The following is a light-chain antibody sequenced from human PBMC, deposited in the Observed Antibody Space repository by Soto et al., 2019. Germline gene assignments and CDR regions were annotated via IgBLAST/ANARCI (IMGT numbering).Light chain of an antibody. V-gene: IGLV1-47*01. CDR1: TSNIGSNY. CDR2: RNN. Sequence: QLVLTQPPSASGTPGQGVTISCSGSTSNIGSNYVYWYQQLPGTAPKLLIYRNNQRPSGVPDRFSGSKSGTSASLAISWLLSDDEADYFCATWDDSLNGFYVFGTGTKLTVL. CDR3: ATWDDSLNGFYV. J-gene: IGLJ1*01.